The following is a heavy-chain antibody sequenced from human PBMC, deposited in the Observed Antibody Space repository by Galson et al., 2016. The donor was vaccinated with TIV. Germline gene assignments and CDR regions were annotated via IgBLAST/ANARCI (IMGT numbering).Heavy chain of an antibody. V-gene: IGHV3-9*01. CDR2: ITWNSVGI. CDR1: GFTFDDYG. J-gene: IGHJ4*02. CDR3: AKEQSCCGDCYLFDF. Sequence: SLRLSCAASGFTFDDYGMHWVRQPPGKGLELVSGITWNSVGIDYADSVKGRFTISRDNAKNSLYLQMNSLRPDDTALYYCAKEQSCCGDCYLFDFWGQGALVTVSS. D-gene: IGHD2-21*02.